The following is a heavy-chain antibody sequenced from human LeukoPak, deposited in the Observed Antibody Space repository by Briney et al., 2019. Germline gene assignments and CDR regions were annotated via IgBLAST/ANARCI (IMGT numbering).Heavy chain of an antibody. V-gene: IGHV1-46*01. D-gene: IGHD3-22*01. CDR3: ARVRGPLEDSDAFDI. Sequence: ASVKVSCKASGYTFTSHYMHWVRQAPGQGLEWMGIINPSGGSTSYAQKFQGRVTMTRDTSTSTVYMELSSLRSEDTAVYYCARVRGPLEDSDAFDIWGQGTMVTVSS. J-gene: IGHJ3*02. CDR1: GYTFTSHY. CDR2: INPSGGST.